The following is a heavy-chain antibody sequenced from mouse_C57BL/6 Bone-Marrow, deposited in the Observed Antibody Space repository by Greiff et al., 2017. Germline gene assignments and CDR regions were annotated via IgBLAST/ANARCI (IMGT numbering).Heavy chain of an antibody. CDR1: GFTIKDDY. Sequence: VQLKQPGAELVRPGASVKLSCTASGFTIKDDYIHWVKQRPEQGLEWIGWIDPEIGDTEYAPKFQGKATITSDTSSNTAYLQLSSLTSEDTAVYYFASFDGNYFDFGGQGTPLTVAS. D-gene: IGHD2-3*01. CDR2: IDPEIGDT. V-gene: IGHV14-4*01. J-gene: IGHJ2*01. CDR3: ASFDGNYFDF.